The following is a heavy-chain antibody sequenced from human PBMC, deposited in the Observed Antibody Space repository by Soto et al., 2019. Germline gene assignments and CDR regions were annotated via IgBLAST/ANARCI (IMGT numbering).Heavy chain of an antibody. J-gene: IGHJ3*02. CDR3: ARASIVGATDAFDI. CDR2: ISSSSSYI. Sequence: GGSLRLSCAASGFTFSSYSMNWVRQAPGKGLEWVSSISSSSSYIYYADSVKGRFTISRDNAKNSLYLQMNSLRAEDTAVYYCARASIVGATDAFDIWGQGTMVTVS. V-gene: IGHV3-21*01. D-gene: IGHD1-26*01. CDR1: GFTFSSYS.